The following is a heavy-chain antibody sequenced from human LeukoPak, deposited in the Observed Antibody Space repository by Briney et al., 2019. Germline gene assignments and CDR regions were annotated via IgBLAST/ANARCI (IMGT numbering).Heavy chain of an antibody. J-gene: IGHJ4*02. D-gene: IGHD6-19*01. CDR2: INHSGST. V-gene: IGHV4-34*01. CDR1: GGSFSGYY. CDR3: ARTSSGPFDY. Sequence: PSETLSLTCAVHGGSFSGYYWSWIRQPPGKGLEWIGEINHSGSTNYNPSLKSRVTISVDTSKNQFSLKLSSVTAADTAVYYCARTSSGPFDYWGQGTLVTVSS.